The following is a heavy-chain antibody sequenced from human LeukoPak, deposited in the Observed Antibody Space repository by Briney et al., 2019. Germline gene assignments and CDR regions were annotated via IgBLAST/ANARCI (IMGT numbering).Heavy chain of an antibody. CDR3: VRGGAFYADN. V-gene: IGHV3-11*05. CDR1: GFSFSDYY. CDR2: ISSTSGDI. J-gene: IGHJ4*02. D-gene: IGHD2/OR15-2a*01. Sequence: GGSLRLSCAASGFSFSDYYMSWIRQAPGKGLEWVSYISSTSGDINYADSVKGRFTISRDNAMRSLYLRMGSLRAEDTAVYYCVRGGAFYADNWGQGTLVTVSS.